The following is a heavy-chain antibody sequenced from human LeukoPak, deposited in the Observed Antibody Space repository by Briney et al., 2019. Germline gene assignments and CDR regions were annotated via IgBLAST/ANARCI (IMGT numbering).Heavy chain of an antibody. D-gene: IGHD2-15*01. Sequence: GGSLRLSCAASGFTFSSYSMNWVRQAPGKGLEWVSSISSSSSYIYYADSVEGRFTISRDNAKNSLYLQMNSLRAEDTAVYYCARDYCSGGSCYEPFDYWGQGTLVTVSS. CDR2: ISSSSSYI. V-gene: IGHV3-21*01. CDR3: ARDYCSGGSCYEPFDY. J-gene: IGHJ4*02. CDR1: GFTFSSYS.